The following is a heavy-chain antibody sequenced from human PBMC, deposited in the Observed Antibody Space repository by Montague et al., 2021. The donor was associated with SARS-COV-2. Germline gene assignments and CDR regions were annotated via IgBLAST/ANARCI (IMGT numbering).Heavy chain of an antibody. V-gene: IGHV3-53*04. D-gene: IGHD1-14*01. CDR3: AAGIGNNALAY. J-gene: IGHJ4*02. CDR2: IYTGGTT. Sequence: YRSLSWAASGFIVSGNYMSWFRQAPGKGLDWVSVIYTGGTTFYAGSVKGRFTISRHSADNTLYLQMNSLRDDDTAVYYCAAGIGNNALAYWGQGTLVTVSS. CDR1: GFIVSGNY.